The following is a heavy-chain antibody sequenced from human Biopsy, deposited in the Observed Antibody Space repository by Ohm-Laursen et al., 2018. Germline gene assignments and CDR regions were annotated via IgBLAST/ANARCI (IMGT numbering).Heavy chain of an antibody. V-gene: IGHV3-23*01. Sequence: SLRLSCAATGFTLSDGMTWVRQAPGKGLEWVSSITTDSGRIFYADSVRGRFTISRDNSKNTLNLQMNSLRAEDTAEYYCARHLRYNDYWGQGTLVTVSS. CDR2: ITTDSGRI. CDR1: GFTLSDG. CDR3: ARHLRYNDY. J-gene: IGHJ4*02. D-gene: IGHD3-9*01.